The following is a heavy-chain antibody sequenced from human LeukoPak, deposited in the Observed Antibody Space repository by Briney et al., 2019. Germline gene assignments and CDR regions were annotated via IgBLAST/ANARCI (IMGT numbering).Heavy chain of an antibody. D-gene: IGHD3-22*01. J-gene: IGHJ4*02. CDR1: GYTFTSYA. CDR3: ARARTPASPYYYDSSGYYFDY. CDR2: INTNTGNP. Sequence: GASVKVSCKASGYTFTSYAMNWVRQAPGQGLEWMGWINTNTGNPTYAQGFTGRFVFSLDTSVSTAYLQISSLKAEDTAVYYCARARTPASPYYYDSSGYYFDYWGQGTLVTVSS. V-gene: IGHV7-4-1*02.